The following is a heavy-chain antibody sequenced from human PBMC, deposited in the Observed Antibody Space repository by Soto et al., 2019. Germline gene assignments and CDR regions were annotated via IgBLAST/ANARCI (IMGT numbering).Heavy chain of an antibody. CDR3: ASGNVGDCSSTSCPHHDPVAGYGFFDY. Sequence: QVQLVQSGAEVKKPGSSVKVSCKASGGTFSSYAISWVRQAPGQGLEWMGGIIPIFGTTNYAQKFQGRVTITADESTSTAYMELSSLRSEDTAVYYCASGNVGDCSSTSCPHHDPVAGYGFFDYWGQGTLVTVSS. CDR2: IIPIFGTT. D-gene: IGHD2-2*01. V-gene: IGHV1-69*01. J-gene: IGHJ4*02. CDR1: GGTFSSYA.